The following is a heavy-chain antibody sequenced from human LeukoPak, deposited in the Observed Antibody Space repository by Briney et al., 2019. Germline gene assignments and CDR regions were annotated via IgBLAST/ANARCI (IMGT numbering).Heavy chain of an antibody. J-gene: IGHJ6*03. CDR1: GFTFSSYA. Sequence: GGSLRLSCAASGFTFSSYAMSWVRQAPGKGLEWVSAISGSGGSTYYADSVKGRFTISRDNSKNTLYLQMHSLRSEDTAVYYCARGGAVSGAGYYYYMDVWGKGSTVTVSS. CDR3: ARGGAVSGAGYYYYMDV. V-gene: IGHV3-23*01. D-gene: IGHD6-19*01. CDR2: ISGSGGST.